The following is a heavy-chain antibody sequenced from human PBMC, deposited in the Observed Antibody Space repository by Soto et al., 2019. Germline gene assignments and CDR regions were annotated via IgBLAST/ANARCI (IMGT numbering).Heavy chain of an antibody. Sequence: GGSLRLSCAASGFTFSSYSMNWVRQAPGKGLEWVSSISSSSSYIYYADSVKGRFTISRDNAKNSLYLQMNSLRAEDTAVYYCARGGAANLWWFDPWGQGTLVTVSS. V-gene: IGHV3-21*01. CDR1: GFTFSSYS. J-gene: IGHJ5*02. D-gene: IGHD2-15*01. CDR2: ISSSSSYI. CDR3: ARGGAANLWWFDP.